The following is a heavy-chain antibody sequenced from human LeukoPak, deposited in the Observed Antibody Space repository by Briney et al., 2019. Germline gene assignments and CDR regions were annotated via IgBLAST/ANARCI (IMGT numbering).Heavy chain of an antibody. CDR2: IRASGIT. Sequence: PSETLSLTCTVSGGSISGYYWSWIRQPAGKGLEWIGRIRASGITDYTPSLKSRVTMSVDTSQNQFSLNLNSVTAADTAVYYCATMAMAVAGSGQNWFDPWGQGTLVTVSS. J-gene: IGHJ5*02. CDR1: GGSISGYY. V-gene: IGHV4-4*07. CDR3: ATMAMAVAGSGQNWFDP. D-gene: IGHD6-19*01.